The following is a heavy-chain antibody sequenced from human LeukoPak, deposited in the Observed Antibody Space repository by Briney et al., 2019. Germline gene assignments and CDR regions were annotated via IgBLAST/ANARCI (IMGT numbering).Heavy chain of an antibody. J-gene: IGHJ5*02. CDR2: IIPILGIA. V-gene: IGHV1-69*04. Sequence: SVKVSCKASGGTFSSYAISWVRQAPGQGLEWMGRIIPILGIANYAQKFQGRVTITADKSTSTAYMELSSLRSEDTAVYYCARVGLSSSWYNWFDPWGQGTLVTVSS. D-gene: IGHD6-13*01. CDR3: ARVGLSSSWYNWFDP. CDR1: GGTFSSYA.